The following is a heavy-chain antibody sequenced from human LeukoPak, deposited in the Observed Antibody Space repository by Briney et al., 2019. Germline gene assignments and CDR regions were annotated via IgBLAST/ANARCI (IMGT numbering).Heavy chain of an antibody. V-gene: IGHV3-53*01. CDR1: GGSISSYY. CDR2: IHSDGST. Sequence: PSETLSLTCTVSGGSISSYYWSWVRQAPGKGLEWVSIIHSDGSTYYADSVKGRFTISRDTSKNTLYLQMNSLRGEDTAMYYCARDLDYYDSSGSHRRRNYFDYWGQGTLVTVSS. CDR3: ARDLDYYDSSGSHRRRNYFDY. D-gene: IGHD3-22*01. J-gene: IGHJ4*02.